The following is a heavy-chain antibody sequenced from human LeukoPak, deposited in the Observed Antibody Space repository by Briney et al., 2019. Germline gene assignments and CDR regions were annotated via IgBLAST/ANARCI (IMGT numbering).Heavy chain of an antibody. CDR1: GGSISSYY. CDR3: ARLGEQWLASFDY. V-gene: IGHV4-59*01. Sequence: SETLSLTCTVSGGSISSYYWSWIRQPPREGLGWIGYIYYSASTNYNPSLKSRVTISVDTSKNQFSLKLSSVTAADTAVYYCARLGEQWLASFDYWGQGTLVTVSS. D-gene: IGHD6-19*01. J-gene: IGHJ4*02. CDR2: IYYSAST.